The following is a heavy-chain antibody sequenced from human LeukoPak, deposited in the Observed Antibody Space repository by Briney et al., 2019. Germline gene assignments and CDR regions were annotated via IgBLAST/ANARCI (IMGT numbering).Heavy chain of an antibody. CDR2: IYSGGST. CDR3: ARDYSYGYKDAFDI. Sequence: GGSLRLSCAASGFTVSSNYMSWVRGAPGEGLEWVSVIYSGGSTYYADSVKGRFTISRDNSKNTLYLQMNSLRAEDTAVYYCARDYSYGYKDAFDIWGQGTMVPVSS. V-gene: IGHV3-53*01. D-gene: IGHD5-18*01. CDR1: GFTVSSNY. J-gene: IGHJ3*02.